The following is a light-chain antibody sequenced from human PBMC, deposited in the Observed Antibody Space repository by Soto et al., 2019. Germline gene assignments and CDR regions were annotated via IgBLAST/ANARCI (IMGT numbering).Light chain of an antibody. CDR2: DVT. CDR1: SSDVGAYDY. J-gene: IGLJ1*01. CDR3: CSYAGSPYV. Sequence: QSALTQPRSVSGSPGQSVAISRTGTSSDVGAYDYVSWYQQHPGKAPKLMIYDVTKRPSGVPDRFSGSKSGNTASLTISGLQPEDESDYYCCSYAGSPYVFGTGTKVTVL. V-gene: IGLV2-11*01.